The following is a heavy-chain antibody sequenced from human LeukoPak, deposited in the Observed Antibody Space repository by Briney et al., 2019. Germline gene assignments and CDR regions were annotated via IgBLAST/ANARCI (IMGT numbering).Heavy chain of an antibody. CDR1: GYTFTSYG. D-gene: IGHD6-19*01. CDR2: ISAYNGNT. J-gene: IGHJ4*02. CDR3: ARAAHSSGSGYFDY. Sequence: ASVKVSCKASGYTFTSYGISWVRQAPGQGLEWTGWISAYNGNTNYAQKLQGRVTMTTDTSTSTAYMELRSLRSDDTAVYYCARAAHSSGSGYFDYWGQGTLVTVSS. V-gene: IGHV1-18*01.